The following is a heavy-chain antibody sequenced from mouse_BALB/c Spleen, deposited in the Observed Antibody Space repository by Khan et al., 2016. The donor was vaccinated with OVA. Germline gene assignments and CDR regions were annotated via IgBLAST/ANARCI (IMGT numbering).Heavy chain of an antibody. Sequence: QVQLQQSGAELMKPGASVKISCKATGYTFRSYWMEWVKQRPGHGLEWIGEILPGTGSTNYNEKFKGKATFTADTSSNTAYMQLSSLTSEDAAVYYCARPYYADYWGQGTTLTVSS. CDR3: ARPYYADY. V-gene: IGHV1-9*01. CDR1: GYTFRSYW. J-gene: IGHJ2*01. D-gene: IGHD2-10*01. CDR2: ILPGTGST.